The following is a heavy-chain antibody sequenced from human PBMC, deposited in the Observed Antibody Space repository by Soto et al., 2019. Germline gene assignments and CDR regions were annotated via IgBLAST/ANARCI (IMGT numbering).Heavy chain of an antibody. J-gene: IGHJ4*02. Sequence: ASVKVSCKASGYTFTSYGISWVRQAPGQGLEWMGWISAYNGNTNYAQKLQGRVTMTTDTSTSTAFMELRSLRSDDTAVYYCARVIQCSGGSCSSYYFAYWGQGTLVTVSS. CDR1: GYTFTSYG. D-gene: IGHD2-15*01. V-gene: IGHV1-18*01. CDR2: ISAYNGNT. CDR3: ARVIQCSGGSCSSYYFAY.